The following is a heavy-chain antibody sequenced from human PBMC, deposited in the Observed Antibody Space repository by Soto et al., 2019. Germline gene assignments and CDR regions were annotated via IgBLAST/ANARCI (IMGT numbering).Heavy chain of an antibody. CDR3: AKDAVVGVVNRSGMDG. D-gene: IGHD2-15*01. CDR2: ISYDGSNK. Sequence: QVQLVESGGGVVQPGRSLRLSCAASGFTFSSYGRHWVRQAPGQGLEWVAGISYDGSNKYYADSVKGRFTISRDNSKSTLDRQMNSLRAEDTAVYYWAKDAVVGVVNRSGMDGWGQGTTVTVSS. J-gene: IGHJ6*02. CDR1: GFTFSSYG. V-gene: IGHV3-30*18.